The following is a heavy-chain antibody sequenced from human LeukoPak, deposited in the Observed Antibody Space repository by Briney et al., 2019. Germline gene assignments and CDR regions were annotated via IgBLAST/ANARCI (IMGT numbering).Heavy chain of an antibody. Sequence: SETLSLTCTVSGYSISSGYYWGWIRQPPGKGLEWIGSIYHSGSTYYNPSLKSRVTISVDTSKNQFSLKLSSVTAADTAVYYCARDTRLYYYDSSGYRALAWFDPWGQGTLVTVSS. J-gene: IGHJ5*02. V-gene: IGHV4-38-2*02. CDR1: GYSISSGYY. CDR2: IYHSGST. CDR3: ARDTRLYYYDSSGYRALAWFDP. D-gene: IGHD3-22*01.